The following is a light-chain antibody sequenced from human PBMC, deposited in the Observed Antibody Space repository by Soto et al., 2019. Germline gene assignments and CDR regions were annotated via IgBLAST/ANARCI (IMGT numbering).Light chain of an antibody. Sequence: EILMKQSAVALSVYTGERATLSCRASQSVSSNLAWYQQKPGQSPRLLIYGASTRATGIPARVSGSGSGTEFTLTINSLQSEDFAVYYCQQYNNLLRTFGQGTKVDIK. CDR1: QSVSSN. CDR3: QQYNNLLRT. CDR2: GAS. J-gene: IGKJ1*01. V-gene: IGKV3-15*01.